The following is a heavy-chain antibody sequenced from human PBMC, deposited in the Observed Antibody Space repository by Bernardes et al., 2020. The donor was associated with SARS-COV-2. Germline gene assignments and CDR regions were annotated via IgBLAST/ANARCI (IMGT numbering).Heavy chain of an antibody. V-gene: IGHV3-23*01. CDR3: AKGGPGVTGDAFDV. Sequence: GRSLRVSCEASGFTFSIYAMSWVRQAPGKGPEWVSAISSSGASRYYADSVKGRSTISRDNSKNTLFLQMNGLRAEDTAVYYCAKGGPGVTGDAFDVWGHGTMVTVSS. D-gene: IGHD2-8*01. CDR1: GFTFSIYA. CDR2: ISSSGASR. J-gene: IGHJ3*01.